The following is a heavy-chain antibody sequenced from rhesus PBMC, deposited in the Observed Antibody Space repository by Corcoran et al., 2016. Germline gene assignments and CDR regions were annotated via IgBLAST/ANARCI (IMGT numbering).Heavy chain of an antibody. CDR2: ISGRRGST. V-gene: IGHV4-173*01. Sequence: QLQLQESGPGLVKPWDTLSLTCAVSRGSISTNYWTWIRQPPGKGLEWLGRISGRRGSTDYNPSLKSRVTIATDTSKNQFSLKLSSVTAADTAVYYCARGGAAASTFDYCGQGVLVTVSS. J-gene: IGHJ4*01. CDR3: ARGGAAASTFDY. CDR1: RGSISTNY. D-gene: IGHD6-25*01.